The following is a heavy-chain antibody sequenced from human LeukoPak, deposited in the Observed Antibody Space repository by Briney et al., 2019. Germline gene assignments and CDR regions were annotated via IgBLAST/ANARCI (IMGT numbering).Heavy chain of an antibody. CDR3: ARVTYLWAFDI. CDR2: IKQDGSEK. Sequence: GGSLRLSCAASGFTFSSYGMHWVRQAPGKGLEWVANIKQDGSEKYYVDSVKGRFTISRDNAKNSLYLQMNSLRAEDTAVYYCARVTYLWAFDIWGQGTMVTVSS. J-gene: IGHJ3*02. CDR1: GFTFSSYG. D-gene: IGHD2-8*02. V-gene: IGHV3-7*01.